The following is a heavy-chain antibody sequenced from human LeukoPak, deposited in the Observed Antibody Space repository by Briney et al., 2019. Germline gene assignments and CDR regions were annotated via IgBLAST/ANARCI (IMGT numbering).Heavy chain of an antibody. V-gene: IGHV4-59*01. CDR3: ARDPGAVADFYFDQ. CDR1: GGXISRDY. Sequence: SETLSLTCTVSGGXISRDYCSWIRQPPGQGLEWIGYVSYSGSSNYNPSLKSRVTISAETSKNQFSLKLSSVTAADTAVYYCARDPGAVADFYFDQWGQGTLVTVSS. D-gene: IGHD6-19*01. J-gene: IGHJ4*02. CDR2: VSYSGSS.